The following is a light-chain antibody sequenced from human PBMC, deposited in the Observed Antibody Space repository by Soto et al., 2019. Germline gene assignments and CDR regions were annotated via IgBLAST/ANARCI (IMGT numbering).Light chain of an antibody. CDR1: HSIRSW. J-gene: IGKJ1*01. Sequence: KMIQKPPTLAASGEDVDTITCRASHSIRSWVAWDQQKPGKAPKLLIYKASSLNGVFTSRLRCSVCGPDLNLCCSSLQVDGFVSYSRKHYNSYPGAFGQGTKVDI. V-gene: IGKV1-5*03. CDR3: KHYNSYPGA. CDR2: KAS.